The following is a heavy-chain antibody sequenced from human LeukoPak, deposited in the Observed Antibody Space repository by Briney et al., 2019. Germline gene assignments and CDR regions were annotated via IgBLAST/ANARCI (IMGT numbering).Heavy chain of an antibody. CDR2: IGDSGATT. J-gene: IGHJ4*02. D-gene: IGHD2-2*03. V-gene: IGHV3-23*01. CDR1: GFTLSSYA. Sequence: GGSLRLSCAASGFTLSSYAMTWVRQAPGKGLEWVSDIGDSGATTYYADSVKGRFTISRDNSKNTLYLQMNSLRAEDTAVYYCAREFGYCSTTSCPLGFWGQGTPVTVSS. CDR3: AREFGYCSTTSCPLGF.